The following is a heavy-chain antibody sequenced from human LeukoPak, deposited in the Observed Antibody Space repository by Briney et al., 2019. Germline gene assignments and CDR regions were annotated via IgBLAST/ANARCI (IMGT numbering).Heavy chain of an antibody. V-gene: IGHV3-21*01. CDR1: GFTFSSYS. CDR3: ARVVGSGSYHDY. CDR2: ISSSSSYI. D-gene: IGHD3-10*01. Sequence: GGSLRLSCAASGFTFSSYSMNWVRQAPGKGLEWVSSISSSSSYIYYADSVKGRFTISRDNAKNSLYLQMNSLRAEDTAVYYCARVVGSGSYHDYWGQGTLVTVSS. J-gene: IGHJ4*02.